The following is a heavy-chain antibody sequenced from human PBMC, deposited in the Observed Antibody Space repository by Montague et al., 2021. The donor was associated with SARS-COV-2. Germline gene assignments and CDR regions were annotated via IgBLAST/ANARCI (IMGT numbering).Heavy chain of an antibody. Sequence: SETLSLTCTVSGGSISSSSYYWGWIRQPPGKGLEWIGNIFYSGSTYYNTSLKSRVTISVDTSKNQFSLRLSSVTAADTAVYYCARLPYFYDSTHAFDIWGPRDNGHRLF. CDR2: IFYSGST. D-gene: IGHD3-22*01. CDR1: GGSISSSSYY. V-gene: IGHV4-39*01. J-gene: IGHJ3*02. CDR3: ARLPYFYDSTHAFDI.